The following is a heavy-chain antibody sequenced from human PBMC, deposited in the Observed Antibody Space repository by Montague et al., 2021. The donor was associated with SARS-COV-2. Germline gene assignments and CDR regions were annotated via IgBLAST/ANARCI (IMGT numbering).Heavy chain of an antibody. CDR3: EGWHMSPEDGMDV. D-gene: IGHD2-21*01. CDR2: IWTSGST. V-gene: IGHV4-4*07. Sequence: SETLSLTCTVSGDSISSYLWNWVRQPAGMGLEWIGRIWTSGSTNYNPSLKSRVTVSVDTSKNQFSLSLTSVTAADTAVYYCEGWHMSPEDGMDVWGQGTTVTVSS. J-gene: IGHJ6*02. CDR1: GDSISSYL.